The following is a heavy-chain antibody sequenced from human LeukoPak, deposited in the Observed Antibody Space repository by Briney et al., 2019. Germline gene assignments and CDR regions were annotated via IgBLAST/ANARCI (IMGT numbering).Heavy chain of an antibody. CDR2: INHSGST. CDR1: GGSFSGYY. CDR3: ARARRARGMATIPKPYFDY. J-gene: IGHJ4*02. V-gene: IGHV4-34*01. D-gene: IGHD5-24*01. Sequence: SETLSLTCAVYGGSFSGYYWSWIRQPPGKGLEWIGEINHSGSTNYNPSLKSRVTISVDTSKNQFSLKLSSVTAADTAVYYCARARRARGMATIPKPYFDYWGQGTLVTVSS.